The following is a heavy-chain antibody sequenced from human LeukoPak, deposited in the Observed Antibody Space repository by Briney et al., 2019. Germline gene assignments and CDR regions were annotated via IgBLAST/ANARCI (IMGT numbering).Heavy chain of an antibody. D-gene: IGHD3-9*01. V-gene: IGHV3-23*01. Sequence: TGGSLRLSCAASGFTFRSYAMSWVRQAPGKGLEWVAAISGDGSRTYYVDSVKGRFTISRDNAKNTLYLQMNSLRVEDMAVSYCAKDRHVILTGPPDYWGQGTLVTVSS. CDR3: AKDRHVILTGPPDY. CDR2: ISGDGSRT. J-gene: IGHJ4*02. CDR1: GFTFRSYA.